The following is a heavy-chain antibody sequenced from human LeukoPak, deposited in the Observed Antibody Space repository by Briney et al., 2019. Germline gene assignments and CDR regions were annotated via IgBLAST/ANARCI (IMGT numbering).Heavy chain of an antibody. Sequence: GGSLRLSCAASGFTFSSYWMSWVRQAPGKGLEWVANIKQDGSEKYYVDSVKGRFTISRDNAKNSLYLQMNSLRAEDTAVYYCARDRLRYRDYYDSSGSYSTLFDYWGQGTLVTVSS. V-gene: IGHV3-7*01. CDR3: ARDRLRYRDYYDSSGSYSTLFDY. CDR2: IKQDGSEK. CDR1: GFTFSSYW. D-gene: IGHD3-22*01. J-gene: IGHJ4*02.